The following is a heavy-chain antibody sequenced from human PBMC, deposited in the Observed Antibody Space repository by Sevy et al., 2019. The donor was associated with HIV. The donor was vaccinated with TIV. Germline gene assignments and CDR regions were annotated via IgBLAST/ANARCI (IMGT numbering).Heavy chain of an antibody. V-gene: IGHV4-30-2*01. J-gene: IGHJ4*02. CDR2: IFHTGST. D-gene: IGHD4-17*01. Sequence: SETLSLTCAVPGGSISSGGYSWNWIRQPPGEGLEWIGYIFHTGSTYYNPSLKSRVTISVDRSKNQFSLQLSSVTAADTAIYYCARAAATVTTVTHFDYWGQGTLVTVSS. CDR1: GGSISSGGYS. CDR3: ARAAATVTTVTHFDY.